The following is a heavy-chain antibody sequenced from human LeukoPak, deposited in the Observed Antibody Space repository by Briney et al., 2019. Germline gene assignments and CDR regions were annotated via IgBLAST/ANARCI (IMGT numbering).Heavy chain of an antibody. V-gene: IGHV3-21*01. CDR1: GFTFSIYR. J-gene: IGHJ4*02. CDR3: ASTITMVRGAMVFDY. Sequence: TPGGPLRLSCGLSGFTFSIYRVNYARAAPGKGLECCASISSSSSCIYYADSVKGRFTISRDNAKNSLYLQMNSLRAEDTAVYYCASTITMVRGAMVFDYWGQGTLVTVSS. D-gene: IGHD3-10*01. CDR2: ISSSSSCI.